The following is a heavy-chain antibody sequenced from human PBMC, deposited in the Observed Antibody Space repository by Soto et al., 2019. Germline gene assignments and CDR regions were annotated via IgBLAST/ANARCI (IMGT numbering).Heavy chain of an antibody. CDR1: GYTFTSYD. V-gene: IGHV1-8*01. D-gene: IGHD3-9*01. Sequence: GASVKVSCKASGYTFTSYDINWVRQATGQGLEWMGWMNPNSGNTGYAQKFQGRVTMTRNTSISTAYMELSSLRSEDTAVYYCARGVRVFLYFYWYPQGGYMAVGGKGTAVTVSS. CDR3: ARGVRVFLYFYWYPQGGYMAV. CDR2: MNPNSGNT. J-gene: IGHJ6*03.